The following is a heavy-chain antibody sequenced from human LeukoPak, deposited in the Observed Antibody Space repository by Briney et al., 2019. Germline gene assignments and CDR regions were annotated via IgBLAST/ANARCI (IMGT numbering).Heavy chain of an antibody. CDR2: ISGSGGST. J-gene: IGHJ4*02. V-gene: IGHV3-23*01. D-gene: IGHD3-3*01. CDR3: ARVTYYDFWSGYYFDY. Sequence: GGSLRLSCAASGFTFSSYAMSWVRQAPGKGLEWVSAISGSGGSTYYADSVKGRFTISRDNSKNSLYLQMNSLRAEDTALYYCARVTYYDFWSGYYFDYWGQGTLVTASS. CDR1: GFTFSSYA.